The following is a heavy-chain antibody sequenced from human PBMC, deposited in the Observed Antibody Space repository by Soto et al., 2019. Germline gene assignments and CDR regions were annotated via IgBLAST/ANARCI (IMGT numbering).Heavy chain of an antibody. CDR2: IRYDGSNE. Sequence: GGSPRLSCAASGFSFGGYGMHWVRQAPGKELEWVAVIRYDGSNEYYADSAKGRFTISRDNSKNTLYLQMNSLRAEDTAVYYCARDGVGATTYFGYFDYWGQGTLVTVSS. D-gene: IGHD1-26*01. V-gene: IGHV3-33*01. CDR3: ARDGVGATTYFGYFDY. J-gene: IGHJ4*02. CDR1: GFSFGGYG.